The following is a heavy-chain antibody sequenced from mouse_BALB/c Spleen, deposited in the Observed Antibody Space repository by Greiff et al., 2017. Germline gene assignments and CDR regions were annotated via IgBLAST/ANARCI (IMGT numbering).Heavy chain of an antibody. CDR1: GYTFTSYW. CDR3: ARRILRDYAMDY. J-gene: IGHJ4*01. CDR2: INPSTGYT. Sequence: QVQLKESGAELAKPGASVKMSCKASGYTFTSYWMHWVKQRPGQGLEWIGYINPSTGYTEYNQKFKDKATLTADKSSSTAYMQLSSLTSEDSAVYYCARRILRDYAMDYWGQGTSVTVSS. D-gene: IGHD1-1*01. V-gene: IGHV1-7*01.